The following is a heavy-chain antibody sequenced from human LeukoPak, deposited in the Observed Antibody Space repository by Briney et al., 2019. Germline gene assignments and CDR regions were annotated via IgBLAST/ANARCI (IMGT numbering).Heavy chain of an antibody. CDR2: ITAAHKDT. Sequence: ASMKVSCKSCGYTFTKYGLSWVRQAPGQGLEWVGGITAAHKDTSYAQKFQGRVTVTTDTSTNKPSMAVRGLRADDTAVYYCAISYNYDSSPYFDEAFDIWGQGTEVTVSS. CDR1: GYTFTKYG. J-gene: IGHJ3*02. CDR3: AISYNYDSSPYFDEAFDI. V-gene: IGHV1-18*01. D-gene: IGHD3-22*01.